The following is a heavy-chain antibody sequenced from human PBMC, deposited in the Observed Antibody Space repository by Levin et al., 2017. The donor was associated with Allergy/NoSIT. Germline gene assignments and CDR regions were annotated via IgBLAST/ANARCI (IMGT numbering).Heavy chain of an antibody. CDR2: ISYDGSEK. J-gene: IGHJ4*02. Sequence: GGSLRLSCAASGFTFSNYGMHWVRQAPGKGLEWVAIISYDGSEKYYADSLKGRFTISRDNSRNTLFLQLNTLSAEDTAVYYCANDQSPQAEYIGYWGQGARVTVPS. CDR1: GFTFSNYG. V-gene: IGHV3-30*18. CDR3: ANDQSPQAEYIGY. D-gene: IGHD2-15*01.